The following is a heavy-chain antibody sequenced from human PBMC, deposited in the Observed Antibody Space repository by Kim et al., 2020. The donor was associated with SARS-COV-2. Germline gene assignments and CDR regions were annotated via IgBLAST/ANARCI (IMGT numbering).Heavy chain of an antibody. V-gene: IGHV4-59*08. J-gene: IGHJ3*02. D-gene: IGHD1-26*01. Sequence: YNSYLKSGVTISVGTSRNQFSLKLSSVTAADTAVYYCARRKVGADDAFDIWGQGTMVTVSS. CDR3: ARRKVGADDAFDI.